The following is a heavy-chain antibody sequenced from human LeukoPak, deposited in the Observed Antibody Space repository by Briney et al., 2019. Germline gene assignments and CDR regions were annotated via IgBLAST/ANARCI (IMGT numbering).Heavy chain of an antibody. CDR2: ISYDGNKK. D-gene: IGHD2-21*02. CDR1: GFTFSTYG. J-gene: IGHJ4*02. V-gene: IGHV3-30*18. CDR3: AKDQAVYCGGDCYAWRLGIDY. Sequence: PGRSLRLSCAASGFTFSTYGMHWVRQAPGKGLEWVAVISYDGNKKYYADSVKGRFTISRDSSKNTLYLQMNSLRAEDTAVYYCAKDQAVYCGGDCYAWRLGIDYWGQGTLVTVSS.